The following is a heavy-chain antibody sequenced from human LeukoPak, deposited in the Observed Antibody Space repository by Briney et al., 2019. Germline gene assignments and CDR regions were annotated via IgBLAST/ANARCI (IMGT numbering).Heavy chain of an antibody. CDR3: ATFDGLTDISY. CDR1: GFIFSNYY. Sequence: GGSLRLYRAASGFIFSNYYMTWVRQSPGKGLEWVSSIDSRSRYIHYTDSVKGRFTISRDNAKNSLYLQMNSLRVEDTAVYYCATFDGLTDISYWGQGSLVTVSS. J-gene: IGHJ4*02. D-gene: IGHD2-21*02. V-gene: IGHV3-21*01. CDR2: IDSRSRYI.